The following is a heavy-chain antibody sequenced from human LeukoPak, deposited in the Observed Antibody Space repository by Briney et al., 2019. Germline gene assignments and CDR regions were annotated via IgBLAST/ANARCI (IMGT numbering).Heavy chain of an antibody. CDR3: AREGYDSSGYPPLYFDY. V-gene: IGHV6-1*01. CDR2: TYYRSKWYN. J-gene: IGHJ4*02. CDR1: GDSVSSNSAA. Sequence: SQTLSLTCAISGDSVSSNSAAWNLIRQSPSRGLEWLGRTYYRSKWYNDYAVSVKSRITINPDTSKNQFSLQLNSVTPEDTAVYYCAREGYDSSGYPPLYFDYWGQGTLVTVSS. D-gene: IGHD3-22*01.